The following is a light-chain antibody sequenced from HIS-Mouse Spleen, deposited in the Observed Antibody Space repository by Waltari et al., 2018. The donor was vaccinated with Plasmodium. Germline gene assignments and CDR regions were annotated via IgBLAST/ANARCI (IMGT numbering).Light chain of an antibody. CDR2: SNN. Sequence: QSVLTQPPSASGTPGQRVTISCSGSSSNIGSNSVNWYQQLPGTAPKLLIYSNNQRPAGVHDRFAGSKSGHSASLAISGLQSEDEAVYYCAACDDSLNGWVFGGGTKLTVL. J-gene: IGLJ3*02. V-gene: IGLV1-44*01. CDR1: SSNIGSNS. CDR3: AACDDSLNGWV.